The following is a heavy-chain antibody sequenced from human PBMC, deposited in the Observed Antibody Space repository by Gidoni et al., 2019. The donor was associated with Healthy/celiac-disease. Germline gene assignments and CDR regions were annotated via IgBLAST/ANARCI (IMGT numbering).Heavy chain of an antibody. CDR3: ARSSAILDYFDY. CDR2: IWEDGSNK. CDR1: GFTFSSYG. D-gene: IGHD2-2*02. J-gene: IGHJ4*02. Sequence: QVQLVESGGGVFQPGRSLRLSCAASGFTFSSYGMHWVRQAPGKGLEWVEVIWEDGSNKYYADYVKGRFNISRDNSKNTLYLQMNSLRAEDTAVYYCARSSAILDYFDYWGQGTLVTVSS. V-gene: IGHV3-33*01.